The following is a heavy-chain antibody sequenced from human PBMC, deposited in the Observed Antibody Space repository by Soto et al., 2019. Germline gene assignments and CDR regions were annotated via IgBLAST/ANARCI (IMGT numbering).Heavy chain of an antibody. CDR1: GASINRGGDS. CDR2: IQYGGTT. CDR3: VRGKRGPWYFDL. J-gene: IGHJ2*01. Sequence: QVQLLESGPGVVKPSQTLSLTCTVSGASINRGGDSWNWFRQHPGKGLEWMGNIQYGGTTNYNPSRKSRLTVSSDTAKNQFSLNLTSVTAADTAVYYCVRGKRGPWYFDLWGRGTLVAVS. V-gene: IGHV4-31*03.